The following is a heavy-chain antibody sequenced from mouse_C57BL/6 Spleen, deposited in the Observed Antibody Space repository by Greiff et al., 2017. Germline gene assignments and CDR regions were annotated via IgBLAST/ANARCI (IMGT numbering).Heavy chain of an antibody. CDR2: ISYDGSN. CDR1: GYSITSGYY. Sequence: VQLQQSGPGLVKPSQSLSLTCSVTGYSITSGYYWNWIRQFPGNKLEWMGYISYDGSNNYNPSLKNRISITRDTSKNQFFLKLNSVTTEDTATYYCASDRNYGFAYWGQGTLVTVSA. D-gene: IGHD1-1*01. V-gene: IGHV3-6*01. CDR3: ASDRNYGFAY. J-gene: IGHJ3*01.